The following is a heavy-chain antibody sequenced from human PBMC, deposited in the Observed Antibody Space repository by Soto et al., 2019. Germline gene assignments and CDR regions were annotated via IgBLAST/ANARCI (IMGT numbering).Heavy chain of an antibody. CDR3: PIDISSACC. CDR1: GGTFSSYA. Sequence: QVQLVQSGAEVKKPGSSVKVSCKASGGTFSSYAISWVRQAPGQGLEWMGGIIPIFGTANYAQKFQGRVTSPADESTGTAYLGLSSLRSEDTAVYYCPIDISSACCWGQGTLVTVSS. D-gene: IGHD6-19*01. J-gene: IGHJ4*02. CDR2: IIPIFGTA. V-gene: IGHV1-69*12.